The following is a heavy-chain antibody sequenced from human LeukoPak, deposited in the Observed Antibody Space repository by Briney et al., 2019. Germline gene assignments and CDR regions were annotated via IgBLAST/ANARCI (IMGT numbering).Heavy chain of an antibody. J-gene: IGHJ6*03. Sequence: PSETLSLTCTVSGGSISSSSYYWGWIRQPPGKGLEWIGSIYYSGSTYYNPSLKGRVTISVDTSKNQFSLKLSSVTAADTAVYYCASLLGYYYYMDVWGKGTTVTISS. CDR1: GGSISSSSYY. CDR3: ASLLGYYYYMDV. D-gene: IGHD1-26*01. V-gene: IGHV4-39*01. CDR2: IYYSGST.